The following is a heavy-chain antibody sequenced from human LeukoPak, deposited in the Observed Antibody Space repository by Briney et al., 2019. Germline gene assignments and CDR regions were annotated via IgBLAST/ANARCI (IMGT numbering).Heavy chain of an antibody. V-gene: IGHV3-9*03. Sequence: GGSLRLSCAASGFIFDDYAMHWVRQAPGKGLEWVSSISWDSVSIGYADSVKGRFTISRDNAKNSLYLQVNSLRAEDMALYHCARESMASYAFDIWGQGTMVTVSS. CDR2: ISWDSVSI. D-gene: IGHD2/OR15-2a*01. CDR3: ARESMASYAFDI. J-gene: IGHJ3*02. CDR1: GFIFDDYA.